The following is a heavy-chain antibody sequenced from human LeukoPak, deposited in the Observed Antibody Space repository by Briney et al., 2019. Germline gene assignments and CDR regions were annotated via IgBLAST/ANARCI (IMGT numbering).Heavy chain of an antibody. J-gene: IGHJ3*02. CDR1: GFTVGSNY. CDR2: IYSGGST. D-gene: IGHD1-20*01. V-gene: IGHV3-53*01. Sequence: GGSLRLSCAASGFTVGSNYMSWVRQAPGKGLEWVSVIYSGGSTYYADSVKGRFTISRDNSKNTLYLQMNSLRAEDTAVYYCATGITGTTTSAFDIWGQGTMVTVSS. CDR3: ATGITGTTTSAFDI.